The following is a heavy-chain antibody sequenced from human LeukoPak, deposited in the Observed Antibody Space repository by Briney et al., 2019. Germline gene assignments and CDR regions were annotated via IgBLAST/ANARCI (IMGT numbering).Heavy chain of an antibody. J-gene: IGHJ4*02. Sequence: ASVKVSCKASGYTFTSYGISWVRQAPGQGLEWMGWISAYNGNTNYAQKLQGRVTMTTDTSTRTIYMELRSLTSDDTAVYYCAVIPGYNWNDGLRDYWGQGTLVTVSS. CDR2: ISAYNGNT. CDR3: AVIPGYNWNDGLRDY. CDR1: GYTFTSYG. D-gene: IGHD1-1*01. V-gene: IGHV1-18*01.